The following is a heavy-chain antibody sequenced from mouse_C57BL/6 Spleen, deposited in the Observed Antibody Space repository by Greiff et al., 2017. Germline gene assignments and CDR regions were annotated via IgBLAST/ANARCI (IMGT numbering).Heavy chain of an antibody. CDR2: IYPRDGST. Sequence: QVQLQQSGPELVKPGASVKLSCKASGYTFTSYDINWVKQRPGQGLEWIGWIYPRDGSTKYNGKFKGKATLTVDTSSSTAYMELHSLTSEDSAVYFCARRETGSWFAYWGQGTLVTVSA. CDR1: GYTFTSYD. V-gene: IGHV1-85*01. D-gene: IGHD4-1*01. CDR3: ARRETGSWFAY. J-gene: IGHJ3*01.